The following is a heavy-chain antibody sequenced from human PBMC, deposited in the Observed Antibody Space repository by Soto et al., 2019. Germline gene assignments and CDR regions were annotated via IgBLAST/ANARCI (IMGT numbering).Heavy chain of an antibody. CDR3: ARALGSGYDPGDY. Sequence: QVQLVQSGAEVKKPGSSVKVSCKASGGTFNSYVFNWVRQAPGQGLEWMGGIISIFGTPNYGQKFQGRVTITADESTSTGFMELSSLTSEDTAIYSCARALGSGYDPGDYWGQGTLVTVSS. V-gene: IGHV1-69*12. D-gene: IGHD5-12*01. CDR1: GGTFNSYV. CDR2: IISIFGTP. J-gene: IGHJ4*02.